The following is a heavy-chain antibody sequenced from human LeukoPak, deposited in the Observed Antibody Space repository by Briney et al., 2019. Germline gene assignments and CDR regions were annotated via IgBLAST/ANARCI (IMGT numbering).Heavy chain of an antibody. CDR2: ISSSSSTI. J-gene: IGHJ4*02. Sequence: GGSLRLSCAASGFTFSSYSMNWVRQAPGKGLEWVSYISSSSSTIYYADSVKGRFTISRDNAKNSLYLQMNSLRAEDTAVYYCARDGDSGYAHFDYWGQGTLVTVSS. CDR3: ARDGDSGYAHFDY. CDR1: GFTFSSYS. D-gene: IGHD5-12*01. V-gene: IGHV3-48*04.